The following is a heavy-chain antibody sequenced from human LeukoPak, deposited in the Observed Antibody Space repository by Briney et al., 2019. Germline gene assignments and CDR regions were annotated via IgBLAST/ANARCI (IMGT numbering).Heavy chain of an antibody. CDR2: IYYSGKS. CDR1: GGSISNYY. D-gene: IGHD4-23*01. Sequence: SETLSLTCTVSGGSISNYYWTWIRQPPGKGLEWIGYIYYSGKSDYNPSLKSRVTISVDTSRNQFSLKLTSVTAADTAVYYCARESFTVITPGAFDIWGQGTMVTVSS. J-gene: IGHJ3*02. CDR3: ARESFTVITPGAFDI. V-gene: IGHV4-59*12.